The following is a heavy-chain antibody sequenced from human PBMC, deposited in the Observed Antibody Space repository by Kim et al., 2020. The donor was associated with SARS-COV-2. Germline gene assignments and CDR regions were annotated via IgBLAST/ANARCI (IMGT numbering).Heavy chain of an antibody. D-gene: IGHD6-6*01. CDR3: ARAQLVRYYYYGMDV. V-gene: IGHV6-1*01. Sequence: GSVTSRITVNPDTSKNQFSLQLNSVTPEDTAVYYCARAQLVRYYYYGMDVWGQGTTVTVSS. J-gene: IGHJ6*02.